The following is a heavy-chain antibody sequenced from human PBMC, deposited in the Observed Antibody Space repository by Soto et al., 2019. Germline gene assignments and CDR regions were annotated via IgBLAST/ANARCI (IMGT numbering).Heavy chain of an antibody. CDR2: IDPSDSYT. V-gene: IGHV5-10-1*01. Sequence: GESLKIPCKGSGYSFTSYWISWVRQMPGKGLEWMGRIDPSDSYTNYSPSFQGHVTISADKSISTAYLQWSSLKASDTAMYYCARLNYYDSSGYGPDIWGQGTMVTVSS. J-gene: IGHJ3*02. CDR3: ARLNYYDSSGYGPDI. D-gene: IGHD3-22*01. CDR1: GYSFTSYW.